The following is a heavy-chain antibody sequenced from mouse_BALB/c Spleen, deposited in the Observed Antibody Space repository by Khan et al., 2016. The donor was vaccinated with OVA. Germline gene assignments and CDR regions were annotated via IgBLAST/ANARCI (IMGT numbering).Heavy chain of an antibody. Sequence: QVQLKQSGAELVRPGVSVKISCKGSGYTFTDFTMHWVKQSHAMSLEWIGVISTYYGDADYNQKFKGKATMTVDKSSNTAYMDLARLTSEDSAIYCLAKGGGGNRFLYWGQGTLVTVSA. V-gene: IGHV1S137*01. CDR3: AKGGGGNRFLY. CDR2: ISTYYGDA. CDR1: GYTFTDFT. J-gene: IGHJ3*01.